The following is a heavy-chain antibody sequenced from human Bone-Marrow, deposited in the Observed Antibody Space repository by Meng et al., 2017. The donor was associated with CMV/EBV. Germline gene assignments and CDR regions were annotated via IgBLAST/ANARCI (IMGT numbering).Heavy chain of an antibody. CDR1: GYTFTSYY. CDR2: INPSGGST. CDR3: ARDGNRFWSGYHPQFWFDP. Sequence: VKVSCKASGYTFTSYYMHWVRQAPGQGLEWMGIINPSGGSTSYAQKFQGRVTMTRDTSTSTVYMELSSLGSEDTAVYYCARDGNRFWSGYHPQFWFDPWGQGTLVTVSS. V-gene: IGHV1-46*01. J-gene: IGHJ5*02. D-gene: IGHD3-3*01.